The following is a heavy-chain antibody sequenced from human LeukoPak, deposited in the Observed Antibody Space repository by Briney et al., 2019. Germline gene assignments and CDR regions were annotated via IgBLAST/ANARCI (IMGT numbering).Heavy chain of an antibody. CDR3: ARSRWLQFDLFDY. J-gene: IGHJ4*02. Sequence: SETLSLTCAVYGGSFSGYYWSWIRQPPGKGLEWIGEINHSGSTNYNPSLKSRVTISVDTSKNQFSLKLSSVTAADTAVYYCARSRWLQFDLFDYWGQGTLVTVSS. CDR1: GGSFSGYY. V-gene: IGHV4-34*01. CDR2: INHSGST. D-gene: IGHD5-24*01.